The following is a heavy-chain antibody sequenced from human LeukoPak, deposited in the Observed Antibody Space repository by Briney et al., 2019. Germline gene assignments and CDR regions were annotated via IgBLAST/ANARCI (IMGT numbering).Heavy chain of an antibody. CDR3: ARGGGYFDY. CDR2: IYYSGST. Sequence: SETLSLTCSVSGGSIRSGEYYWSWIRQSPGKGLEWIGYIYYSGSTNYNPSLKSRVTISVDTSKNQFSLKLSSVTAADTAVYYCARGGGYFDYWGQGTLVTVSS. CDR1: GGSIRSGEYY. J-gene: IGHJ4*02. V-gene: IGHV4-61*08. D-gene: IGHD3-10*01.